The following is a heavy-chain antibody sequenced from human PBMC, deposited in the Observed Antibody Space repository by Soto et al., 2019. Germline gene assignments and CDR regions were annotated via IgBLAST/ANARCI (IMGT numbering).Heavy chain of an antibody. CDR2: IAWNSDII. CDR1: GFRFEDYA. CDR3: AKDHYGSAIYGMDV. D-gene: IGHD3-10*01. V-gene: IGHV3-9*01. Sequence: EVQLVESGGGLVQPGRSLRLSCAASGFRFEDYAMHWVRQAQGKGLEWVSGIAWNSDIIGYVDSVKGRFTISRDNGKNSLYLQMNSLRPEDTALYYCAKDHYGSAIYGMDVWGQGTTVTVSS. J-gene: IGHJ6*02.